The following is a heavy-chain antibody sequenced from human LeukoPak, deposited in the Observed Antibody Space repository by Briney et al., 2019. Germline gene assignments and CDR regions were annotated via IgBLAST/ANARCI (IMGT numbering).Heavy chain of an antibody. V-gene: IGHV4-4*09. Sequence: SETLSLTCTVSGGSISSYYWSWIRQPPGKGLEWIGYIYTSGSTNYNPSLKSRVTISVDTSKNQFSLKLSSVTAADTAVYYCARGVRFLESIYMDVWGKGTTVTVSS. D-gene: IGHD3-3*01. CDR3: ARGVRFLESIYMDV. CDR2: IYTSGST. J-gene: IGHJ6*03. CDR1: GGSISSYY.